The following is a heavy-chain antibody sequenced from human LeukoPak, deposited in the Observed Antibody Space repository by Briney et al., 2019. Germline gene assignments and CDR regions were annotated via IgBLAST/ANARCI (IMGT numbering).Heavy chain of an antibody. Sequence: ASVKVSCKASGYTFTGYYMHWVRQAPGQGPEWMGWINPNSGGTNYAQKFQGWVTMTRDTSISTAYMELSRLRSDDTAVYYCARGYCSGGSCYRAFDIWGQGTMVTVSS. CDR2: INPNSGGT. CDR3: ARGYCSGGSCYRAFDI. CDR1: GYTFTGYY. J-gene: IGHJ3*02. D-gene: IGHD2-15*01. V-gene: IGHV1-2*04.